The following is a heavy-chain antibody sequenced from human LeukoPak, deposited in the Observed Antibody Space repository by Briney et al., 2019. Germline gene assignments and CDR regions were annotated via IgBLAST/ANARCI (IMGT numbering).Heavy chain of an antibody. V-gene: IGHV3-66*03. Sequence: GSLRLSCAASGFTVSNNYMRLVRQAPGKGLAWVSSIYSRGSTSYVDSVKGRFAISRDNSKNTLFLQMNSLRVEDTAVYYCARDYYGPWGQGTLVTVSS. J-gene: IGHJ5*02. CDR3: ARDYYGP. CDR2: IYSRGST. CDR1: GFTVSNNY. D-gene: IGHD3-22*01.